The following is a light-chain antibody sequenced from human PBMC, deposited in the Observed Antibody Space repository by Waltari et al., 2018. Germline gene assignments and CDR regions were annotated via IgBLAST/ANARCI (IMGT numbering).Light chain of an antibody. CDR3: MQSIQLPPT. V-gene: IGKV2D-29*01. Sequence: DIVMTQTPLSLSVTPGQPASISCKASQRLLHSDGKAYLYWYVQKPGQPPQLLIYEGSSRFPGVPERFSGSGSWTDFTLEISRVVAEEVGLYHCMQSIQLPPTFGGGTRLEIK. CDR1: QRLLHSDGKAY. CDR2: EGS. J-gene: IGKJ4*01.